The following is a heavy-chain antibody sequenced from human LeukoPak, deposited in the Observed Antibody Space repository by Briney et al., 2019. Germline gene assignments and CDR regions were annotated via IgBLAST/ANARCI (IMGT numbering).Heavy chain of an antibody. CDR3: ARATVTIRSAKWYFDY. D-gene: IGHD4-17*01. Sequence: TSQSLSLTCTVSGSSISSGYYWGWIRQHPGKALEWIGYMYYSGTTYYNPSLKSRLTISIDTSKNQFSLKLSSVTAADTAVYYCARATVTIRSAKWYFDYWGQGTLVTVSS. V-gene: IGHV4-31*03. J-gene: IGHJ4*02. CDR1: GSSISSGYY. CDR2: MYYSGTT.